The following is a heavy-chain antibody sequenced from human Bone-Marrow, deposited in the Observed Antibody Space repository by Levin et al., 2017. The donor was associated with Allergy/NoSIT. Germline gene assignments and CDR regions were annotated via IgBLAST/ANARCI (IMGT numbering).Heavy chain of an antibody. CDR1: GFTFDDYA. CDR3: AKARILGYCIGGSCYSLDD. CDR2: ISWNGGST. Sequence: SCAASGFTFDDYAMHWVRQAPGKGLEWVSLISWNGGSTYYADSVKGRFTISRDNSKNSLYLQMNSLRAEDTALYYCAKARILGYCIGGSCYSLDDWGQGTLVTVSS. V-gene: IGHV3-43D*03. D-gene: IGHD2-15*01. J-gene: IGHJ4*02.